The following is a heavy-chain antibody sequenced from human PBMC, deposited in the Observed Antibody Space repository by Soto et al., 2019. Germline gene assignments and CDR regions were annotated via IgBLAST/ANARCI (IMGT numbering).Heavy chain of an antibody. V-gene: IGHV1-69*13. D-gene: IGHD3-22*01. CDR3: ARNIGDSSGYYYDGDAFDI. CDR1: GGTFSSYA. J-gene: IGHJ3*02. CDR2: IIPIFGTA. Sequence: SVKVSCKASGGTFSSYAISWVRQAPGQRLEWMGGIIPIFGTANYAQKFQGRVTITADESTSTAYMELSSLRSEDTAVYYCARNIGDSSGYYYDGDAFDIWGQGTMVTVSS.